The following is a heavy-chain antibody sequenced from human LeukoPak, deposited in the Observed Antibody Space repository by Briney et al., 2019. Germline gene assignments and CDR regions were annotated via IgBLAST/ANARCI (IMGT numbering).Heavy chain of an antibody. V-gene: IGHV4-59*01. D-gene: IGHD2-15*01. CDR1: GGSISGYY. CDR2: IYFSGST. J-gene: IGHJ2*01. Sequence: SETLSLTCTVSGGSISGYYYNWIRQPPGKGLEWIGYIYFSGSTNYNPSLKSRVTISLDTSKNQFSLKLSSVTTADTAVYYCARSVVALYWYFDLWGRGTLVTVSS. CDR3: ARSVVALYWYFDL.